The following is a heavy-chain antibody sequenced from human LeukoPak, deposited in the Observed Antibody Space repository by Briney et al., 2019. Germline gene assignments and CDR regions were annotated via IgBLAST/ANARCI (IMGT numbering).Heavy chain of an antibody. Sequence: GGSLRLSCAASGFTFSSYAMSWVRQAPGKGLEWVSAISGSGGSTYYADSVKGRFTIPRDNSKNTLYLQMNSLRAEDTAVYYCAKGSIAAAGTFKGTRDYYFDYWGQGTLVTVSS. D-gene: IGHD6-13*01. J-gene: IGHJ4*02. V-gene: IGHV3-23*01. CDR2: ISGSGGST. CDR3: AKGSIAAAGTFKGTRDYYFDY. CDR1: GFTFSSYA.